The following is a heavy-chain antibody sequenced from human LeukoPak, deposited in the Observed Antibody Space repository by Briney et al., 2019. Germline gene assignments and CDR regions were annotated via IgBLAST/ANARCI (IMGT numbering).Heavy chain of an antibody. J-gene: IGHJ4*02. D-gene: IGHD4-17*01. V-gene: IGHV3-48*01. CDR2: ISSSSTTI. CDR3: ARGGTTVTTFGY. CDR1: GFTFRTYS. Sequence: AGGSLRLSCAASGFTFRTYSMNWDRQAHGKGLEWVSCISSSSTTIYYAVSGNGRFTISRDNDKNSLYLQMNSLRAEDTAVYYCARGGTTVTTFGYWGQGTLVTISS.